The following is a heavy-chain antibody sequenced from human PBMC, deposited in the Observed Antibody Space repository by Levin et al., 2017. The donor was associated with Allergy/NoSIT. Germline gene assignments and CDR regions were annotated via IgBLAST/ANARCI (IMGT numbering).Heavy chain of an antibody. Sequence: PGGSLRLSCAASGFTFSTYWMHWVRQAPGKGLVWVSRTNSDGSSTSYADSVKGRFTISRDNAKNTLYLQMNSLGAEDTALYYCATSSRGYRFPFDYWGQGTLVTVSS. CDR2: TNSDGSST. J-gene: IGHJ4*02. V-gene: IGHV3-74*01. CDR3: ATSSRGYRFPFDY. D-gene: IGHD5-12*01. CDR1: GFTFSTYW.